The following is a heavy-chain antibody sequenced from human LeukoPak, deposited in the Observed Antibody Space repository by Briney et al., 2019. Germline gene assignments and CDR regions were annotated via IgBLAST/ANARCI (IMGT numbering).Heavy chain of an antibody. D-gene: IGHD6-13*01. CDR2: IKEDGTKK. V-gene: IGHV3-7*01. J-gene: IGHJ5*02. CDR3: ARDAAVYDP. CDR1: GFTFNTFW. Sequence: PGGSLRLSCAASGFTFNTFWMSWVRQTPGKGLEWVANIKEDGTKKYYVDSVKGRFTISRDNAENSLYLQMNSLRAEDTAVYYCARDAAVYDPWGRGTLVTVSS.